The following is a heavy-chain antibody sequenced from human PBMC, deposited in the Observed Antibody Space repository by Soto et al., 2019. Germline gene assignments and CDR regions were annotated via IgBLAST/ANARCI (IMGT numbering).Heavy chain of an antibody. CDR1: GYTFTNYG. Sequence: ASVKVSCKASGYTFTNYGITWVRQAPGQGLEWMGWIGAYNGNTHYTERLQGRVTMTTDTSTSTAYMELRGLRSDDSAVYYCARVRQRVGYFYYHMDVWGNGTTVPVSS. CDR3: ARVRQRVGYFYYHMDV. J-gene: IGHJ6*03. V-gene: IGHV1-18*01. D-gene: IGHD6-6*01. CDR2: IGAYNGNT.